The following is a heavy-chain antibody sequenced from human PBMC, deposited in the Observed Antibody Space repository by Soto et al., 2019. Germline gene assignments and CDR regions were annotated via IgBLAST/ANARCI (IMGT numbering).Heavy chain of an antibody. J-gene: IGHJ6*02. CDR1: GGSISSGGYY. Sequence: SETLSLTXTVSGGSISSGGYYWSWIRQHPGKGLEWIGYIYYSGSTYYNPSLKSRVTISVDTSKNQFSLKLSSVTAADTAVYYCARGGDGYLLIYYGMDVWGQGTTVTVSS. V-gene: IGHV4-31*02. CDR3: ARGGDGYLLIYYGMDV. CDR2: IYYSGST. D-gene: IGHD5-12*01.